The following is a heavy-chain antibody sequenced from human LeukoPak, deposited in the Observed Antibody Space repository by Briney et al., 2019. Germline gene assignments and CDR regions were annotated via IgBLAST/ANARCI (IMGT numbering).Heavy chain of an antibody. D-gene: IGHD6-19*01. J-gene: IGHJ4*02. CDR2: ISNDGSKK. Sequence: PGGSLRLSCAASGFTFSSYGIHWVRQAPGKGLEWVAVISNDGSKKYYADSVKGRYTISRGNAENSLYLEVNSLRAEDTAVYYCARALYTSGWYPDYFDYWGQGTLVTVSS. CDR3: ARALYTSGWYPDYFDY. V-gene: IGHV3-30*03. CDR1: GFTFSSYG.